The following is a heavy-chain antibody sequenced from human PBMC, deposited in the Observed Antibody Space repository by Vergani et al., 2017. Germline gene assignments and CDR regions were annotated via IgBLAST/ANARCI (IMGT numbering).Heavy chain of an antibody. CDR2: IYYSGST. J-gene: IGHJ4*02. V-gene: IGHV4-59*01. D-gene: IGHD6-13*01. CDR3: AGIIAAAGYYYFDY. Sequence: QVQLQESGPGLVKPSETLSLTCTVSGGSISSYYWSWIRQPPGKGLEWIGYIYYSGSTNYNPSLKSRVTISVDTSKNQFSLKLSSVTAADTAVYYCAGIIAAAGYYYFDYWGQGTLVTVSS. CDR1: GGSISSYY.